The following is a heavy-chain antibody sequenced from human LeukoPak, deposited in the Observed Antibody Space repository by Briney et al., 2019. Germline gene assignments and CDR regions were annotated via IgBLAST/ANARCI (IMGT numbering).Heavy chain of an antibody. J-gene: IGHJ4*02. CDR1: GGTFSSYA. D-gene: IGHD5-18*01. CDR3: VRDLDTTMAARYLFES. V-gene: IGHV1-18*01. CDR2: ISPYNDNA. Sequence: ASVKVSYKASGGTFSSYAISWVRQAPGQGLEWMGWISPYNDNANYAQKLQGRVTMTTDTSTTTVYMEVRSLRSDDTAVYYCVRDLDTTMAARYLFESWGQGTLVTVSS.